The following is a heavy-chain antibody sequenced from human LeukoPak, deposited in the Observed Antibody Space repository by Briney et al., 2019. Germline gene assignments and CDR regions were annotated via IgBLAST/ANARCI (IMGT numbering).Heavy chain of an antibody. CDR2: INHYGTP. J-gene: IGHJ1*01. CDR1: GDSFYDYY. D-gene: IGHD6-19*01. V-gene: IGHV4-34*01. CDR3: ARGLSRGVALAGVH. Sequence: PSETLSLTCAVYGDSFYDYYWSWIRQPPGKALEWIGEINHYGTPNYNASLKSRLSMSIDTSNNHFSLQMTSLTAADTALYSCARGLSRGVALAGVHWGQGTLVTVSS.